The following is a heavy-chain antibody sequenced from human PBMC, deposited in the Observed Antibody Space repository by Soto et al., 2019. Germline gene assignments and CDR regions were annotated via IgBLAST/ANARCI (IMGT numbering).Heavy chain of an antibody. D-gene: IGHD2-21*02. Sequence: QEQLVQSGAEVKKPGASVKVSCKASGYTFTDHDIHWVRQAPGQGLQWMGWINSNSGGTNSAQKFQGRVTMTRDTSISTAYMELTGLRSDDTAMYYCARDSPSLAYCGGDCYSIDYWGQGTLVTVSS. CDR2: INSNSGGT. CDR1: GYTFTDHD. J-gene: IGHJ4*02. CDR3: ARDSPSLAYCGGDCYSIDY. V-gene: IGHV1-2*02.